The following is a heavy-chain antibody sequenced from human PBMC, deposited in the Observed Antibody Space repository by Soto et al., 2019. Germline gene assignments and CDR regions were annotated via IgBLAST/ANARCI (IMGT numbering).Heavy chain of an antibody. D-gene: IGHD3-22*01. V-gene: IGHV6-1*01. J-gene: IGHJ4*02. CDR3: ARDYYDSFFDY. Sequence: SQTLSLTCAISGDSVSSNTVAWNWIRQSPSRGFEWLGRTYYRSKWYDDYAESVKSRITINPDTSKNQFSLHLNSVTLEDTAVYYCARDYYDSFFDYWGQGTLVTVSS. CDR2: TYYRSKWYD. CDR1: GDSVSSNTVA.